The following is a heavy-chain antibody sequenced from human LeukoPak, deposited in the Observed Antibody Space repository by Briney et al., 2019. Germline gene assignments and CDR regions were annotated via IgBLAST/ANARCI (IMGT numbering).Heavy chain of an antibody. CDR1: GYTFTSYY. CDR2: INPSGGST. CDR3: ARDYSTVTAIPLYYFDY. Sequence: GASVKVSCKVSGYTFTSYYMHWVRQAPGQGLEWMGIINPSGGSTSYAQKFQGRVTMTRDTSTSTVYMELSSLRSEDTAVYYCARDYSTVTAIPLYYFDYWGQGTLVTVSS. D-gene: IGHD2-21*02. V-gene: IGHV1-46*01. J-gene: IGHJ4*02.